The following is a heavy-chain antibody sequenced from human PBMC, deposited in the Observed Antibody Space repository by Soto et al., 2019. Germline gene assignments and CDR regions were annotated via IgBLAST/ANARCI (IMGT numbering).Heavy chain of an antibody. D-gene: IGHD3-22*01. V-gene: IGHV3-66*01. CDR3: ARDPRYYDSSGYYPHY. CDR2: IYSGGTT. Sequence: GGSLRLSCAASGFTVSSNYMSWVRQGPGKGLEWVSVIYSGGTTYYADSVKGRFTISRDNAKNTLYLQMNSLRAEDTAVYYCARDPRYYDSSGYYPHYWGQGTLVTVSS. CDR1: GFTVSSNY. J-gene: IGHJ4*02.